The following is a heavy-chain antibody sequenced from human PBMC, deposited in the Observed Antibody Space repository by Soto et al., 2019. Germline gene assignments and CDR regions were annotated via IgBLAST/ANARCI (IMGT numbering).Heavy chain of an antibody. D-gene: IGHD6-19*01. CDR1: GFTFTDHA. V-gene: IGHV3-23*01. Sequence: PVGSLRLSCAVSGFTFTDHAMTWVRQAPGKGLEWVSTTNNNGDRTFYADSVKGRFTVSTDRTNNTLYLQMNSLRADDTAVYFCARPPLYSNGGYFDSWGQGTLVTVSS. J-gene: IGHJ4*02. CDR2: TNNNGDRT. CDR3: ARPPLYSNGGYFDS.